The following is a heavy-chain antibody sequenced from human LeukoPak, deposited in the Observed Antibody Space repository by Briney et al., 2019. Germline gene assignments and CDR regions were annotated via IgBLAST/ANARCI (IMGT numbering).Heavy chain of an antibody. Sequence: GGSLRLSCSASGFTFSSYWVHWVRQAPGKGLVWVSRINDDGVSTTYPDSLKGRFTVSRDNAKNTLYLQMDSLRAEDTAVYYCAREFGGTFLFDTWGQGTLVTVSS. CDR2: INDDGVST. D-gene: IGHD4-23*01. CDR1: GFTFSSYW. J-gene: IGHJ5*02. CDR3: AREFGGTFLFDT. V-gene: IGHV3-74*01.